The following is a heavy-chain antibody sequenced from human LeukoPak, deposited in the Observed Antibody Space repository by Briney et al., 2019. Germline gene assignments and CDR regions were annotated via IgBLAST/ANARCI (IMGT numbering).Heavy chain of an antibody. V-gene: IGHV4-4*07. D-gene: IGHD3-22*01. J-gene: IGHJ4*02. CDR2: IYTSGST. CDR3: ARHSWYYYDSSGQFDY. Sequence: SETLSLTCTVSGGSLSSYYWNWIRQPAGKGLEWIGRIYTSGSTNYNPSLKSRVTIPVDTSKNQFSLKLSSVTAADTAVYYCARHSWYYYDSSGQFDYWGQGTLVTVSS. CDR1: GGSLSSYY.